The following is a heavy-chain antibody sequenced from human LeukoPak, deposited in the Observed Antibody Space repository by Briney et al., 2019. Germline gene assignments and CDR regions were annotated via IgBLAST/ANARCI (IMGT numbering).Heavy chain of an antibody. D-gene: IGHD2-15*01. CDR3: ARVGYCSGGSCSYYFDY. CDR2: ISAYNGNT. V-gene: IGHV1-18*01. Sequence: ASVKVSCKASGYTFTSYGISWVRQAPGQGLEWLGWISAYNGNTNYTQKLQGRVTMTTDTSTSTAYMELRSLRSDDTAVYYCARVGYCSGGSCSYYFDYWGQGTLVTVSS. CDR1: GYTFTSYG. J-gene: IGHJ4*02.